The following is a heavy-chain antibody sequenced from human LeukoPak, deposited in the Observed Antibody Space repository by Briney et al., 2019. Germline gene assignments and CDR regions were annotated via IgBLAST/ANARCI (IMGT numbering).Heavy chain of an antibody. CDR3: ARAASQMSYYYGSGL. CDR2: ISYDGSNK. D-gene: IGHD3-10*01. CDR1: GFTFSSYA. Sequence: PGGSLRLSCAASGFTFSSYAMHRVRQAPGKGLEWVAVISYDGSNKYYADSVKGRFTISRDNSKNTLYLQMNSLRAEDTAVYYCARAASQMSYYYGSGLWGQGTLVTVSS. J-gene: IGHJ4*02. V-gene: IGHV3-30*04.